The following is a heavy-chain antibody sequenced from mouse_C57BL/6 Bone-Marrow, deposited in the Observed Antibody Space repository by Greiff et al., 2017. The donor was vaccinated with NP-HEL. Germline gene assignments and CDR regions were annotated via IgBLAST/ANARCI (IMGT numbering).Heavy chain of an antibody. CDR3: ARQEIYDGYSLHSWFAY. CDR2: ISGGGGNT. D-gene: IGHD2-3*01. V-gene: IGHV5-9*01. Sequence: EVQGVESGGGLVKPGGSLKLSCAASGFTFSSYTMSWVRQTPEKRLEWVATISGGGGNTYYPDSVKGRFTISRDNAKNTLYLQMSSLRSEDTALYYCARQEIYDGYSLHSWFAYWGQGTLVTVSA. J-gene: IGHJ3*01. CDR1: GFTFSSYT.